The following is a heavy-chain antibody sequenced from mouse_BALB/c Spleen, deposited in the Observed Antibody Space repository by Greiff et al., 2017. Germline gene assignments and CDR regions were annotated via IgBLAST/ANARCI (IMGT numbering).Heavy chain of an antibody. CDR3: ARKYGTMDY. D-gene: IGHD2-10*02. J-gene: IGHJ4*01. Sequence: EVQVVESGGGLVKPGGSLKLSCAASGFTFSSYAMSWVRQSPEKRLEWVAEISSGGSYTYYPDTVTGRFTISRDNAKNTLYLEMSSLRSEDTAMYYCARKYGTMDYWGQGTSVTVSS. CDR1: GFTFSSYA. V-gene: IGHV5-9-4*01. CDR2: ISSGGSYT.